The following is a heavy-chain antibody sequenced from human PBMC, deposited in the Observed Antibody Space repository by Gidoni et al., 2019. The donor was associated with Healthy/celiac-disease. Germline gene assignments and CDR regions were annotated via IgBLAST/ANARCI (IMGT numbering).Heavy chain of an antibody. D-gene: IGHD2-15*01. J-gene: IGHJ5*02. Sequence: QVQLQQWGAGLLQPSETLSLTCAVYGGSFSGYYWSWIRQPPGKGLEWIGEINHSGSTNYNPSLKSRVTISVDTSKNQFSLKLSSVTAADTAVYYCARGWKVGVPKRYCSGGSCYWFDPWGQGTLVTVSS. CDR1: GGSFSGYY. V-gene: IGHV4-34*01. CDR2: INHSGST. CDR3: ARGWKVGVPKRYCSGGSCYWFDP.